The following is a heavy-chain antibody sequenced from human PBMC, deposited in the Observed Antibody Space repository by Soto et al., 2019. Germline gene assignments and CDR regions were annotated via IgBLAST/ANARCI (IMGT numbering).Heavy chain of an antibody. J-gene: IGHJ6*02. CDR1: GYTFTSYY. V-gene: IGHV1-46*01. CDR3: ARVSGGGNSPHYYGLDV. Sequence: ASVKVSCKASGYTFTSYYMHWVRQAPGQGLEWMGIINPSGGSTSYAQKFQGRVTMTRDTSTSTVYMELSSLRSEDTAVYYCARVSGGGNSPHYYGLDVWGQATTVSVAS. D-gene: IGHD2-21*02. CDR2: INPSGGST.